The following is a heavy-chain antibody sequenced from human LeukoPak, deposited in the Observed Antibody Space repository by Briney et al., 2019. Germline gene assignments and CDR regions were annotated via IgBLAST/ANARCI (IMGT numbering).Heavy chain of an antibody. J-gene: IGHJ4*02. CDR1: GFTFGDYA. V-gene: IGHV3-49*03. Sequence: GESLKISCTASGFTFGDYAMSWFRPAPGKGLECVGFIKSKASGGTTKYAASVKGRFTVSRDDSKSTAYLQMNSLKTEDTAVYYCARDIVGGYGYFDYWGQGSLVTVSS. D-gene: IGHD3-16*01. CDR2: IKSKASGGTT. CDR3: ARDIVGGYGYFDY.